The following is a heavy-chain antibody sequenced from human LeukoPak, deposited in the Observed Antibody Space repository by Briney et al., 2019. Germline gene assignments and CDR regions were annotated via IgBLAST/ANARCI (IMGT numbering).Heavy chain of an antibody. Sequence: ASVKVSCKASGYTFTSYGISWVRQAPGQGLEWMGWISAYNGNTNYAQKLQGRVTMTTDTSTSTAYMELRSLRSDDTAVYHCARPHEDYYYGSGSYRRASYYFDYWGQGTLVTVSS. CDR1: GYTFTSYG. V-gene: IGHV1-18*01. J-gene: IGHJ4*02. CDR2: ISAYNGNT. D-gene: IGHD3-10*01. CDR3: ARPHEDYYYGSGSYRRASYYFDY.